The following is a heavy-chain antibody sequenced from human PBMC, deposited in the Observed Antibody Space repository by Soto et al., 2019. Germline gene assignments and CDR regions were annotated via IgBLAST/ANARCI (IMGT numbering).Heavy chain of an antibody. CDR3: AKSGGGGSCLDY. Sequence: QVQLVESGGGVVQPGRSLRLSCAASGFTFSSYGMHWVRQAPGKGLEWVAVISYDGSNKYYADSVKGRFTISRDNSKNTLYLQMNSLRAEDTAVYYCAKSGGGGSCLDYWGQGTLVTVSS. CDR1: GFTFSSYG. D-gene: IGHD2-15*01. J-gene: IGHJ4*02. CDR2: ISYDGSNK. V-gene: IGHV3-30*18.